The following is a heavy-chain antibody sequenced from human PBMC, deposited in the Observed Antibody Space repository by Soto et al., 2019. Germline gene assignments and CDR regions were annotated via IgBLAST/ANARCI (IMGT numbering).Heavy chain of an antibody. Sequence: HPGGSLRLSCAASGFKFRNYAIHWVRQSPGKGLEWLAVIWFDGSKKYYADSVKGRFTISRDNSKNTVYLDMNSLTADDSGVFYCARAHPMMILDRFDPWGHGTLVTV. J-gene: IGHJ5*02. CDR2: IWFDGSKK. CDR1: GFKFRNYA. V-gene: IGHV3-33*01. CDR3: ARAHPMMILDRFDP. D-gene: IGHD3-16*01.